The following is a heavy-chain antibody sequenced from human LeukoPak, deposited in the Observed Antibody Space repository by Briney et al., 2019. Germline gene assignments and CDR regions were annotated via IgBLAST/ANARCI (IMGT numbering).Heavy chain of an antibody. CDR3: ARDRPAGWFDP. J-gene: IGHJ5*02. CDR2: IYYRGST. D-gene: IGHD6-19*01. Sequence: SETLSLTCIVSGGSISGYYWSWIRQPPGKGLEWIGYIYYRGSTNYNPSLKSRVTISVDTSKNQFSLKLSSVPAADTAVYYCARDRPAGWFDPWGQGTLVTVSS. CDR1: GGSISGYY. V-gene: IGHV4-59*01.